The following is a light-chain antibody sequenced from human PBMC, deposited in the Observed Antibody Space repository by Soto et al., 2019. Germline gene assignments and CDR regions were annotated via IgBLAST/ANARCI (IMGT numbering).Light chain of an antibody. CDR2: EVS. V-gene: IGLV2-14*01. CDR1: SSDVGGYNY. Sequence: QSVLTQPASVSGSPRQSITISCTGTSSDVGGYNYVSWYQQHPGKGPKLMIYEVSNRPSGVSNRFSGSKSGNTASLTISGLQAEDEADYYCSSYTTSSTPVVFGGGTKLTVL. CDR3: SSYTTSSTPVV. J-gene: IGLJ2*01.